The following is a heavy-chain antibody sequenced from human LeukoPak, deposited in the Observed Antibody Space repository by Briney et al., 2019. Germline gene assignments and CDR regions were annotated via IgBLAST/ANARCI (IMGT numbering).Heavy chain of an antibody. J-gene: IGHJ4*02. CDR3: TRDGGSFCDFDY. D-gene: IGHD1-26*01. CDR2: INTDGRIT. V-gene: IGHV3-64*02. CDR1: GFTFSSYA. Sequence: PGGSLRLSCAASGFTFSSYAIHWVRQAPGKGLEYVSVINTDGRITYYADSVKGRFTISRDNSKNTVYLQMGSLRGEDMAVYYCTRDGGSFCDFDYWGQGALVTVSS.